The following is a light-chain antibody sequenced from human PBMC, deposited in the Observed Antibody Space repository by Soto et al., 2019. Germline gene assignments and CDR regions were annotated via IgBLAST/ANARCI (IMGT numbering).Light chain of an antibody. J-gene: IGKJ3*01. CDR2: GAS. Sequence: QLTQSPSSLSASVGDRVTITCRASQDVSRYLAWYQQKAGKAPKLLIYGASTLQSGVPSRFSGFGSGTESTLPTRTRQPKFLPISHYKHLKGTPSSSGPGTTV. V-gene: IGKV1-9*01. CDR1: QDVSRY. CDR3: KHLKGTPSS.